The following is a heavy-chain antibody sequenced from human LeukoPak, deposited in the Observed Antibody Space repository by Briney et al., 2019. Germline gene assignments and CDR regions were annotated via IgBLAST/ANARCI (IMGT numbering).Heavy chain of an antibody. CDR3: AKDHSSGWPYCFPY. J-gene: IGHJ4*02. V-gene: IGHV3-21*04. D-gene: IGHD6-19*01. CDR1: EFTFSDYT. CDR2: ISPSSDYI. Sequence: GGSLRLSCAASEFTFSDYTMNWVRQAPGKGLEWVSSISPSSDYIYYADSVKGRFTISRDNAKNTLFLQMNSLRAEDTAVYYCAKDHSSGWPYCFPYWGQGTLVTVSS.